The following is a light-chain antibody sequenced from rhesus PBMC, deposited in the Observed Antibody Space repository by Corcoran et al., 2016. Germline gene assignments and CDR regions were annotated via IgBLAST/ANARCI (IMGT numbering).Light chain of an antibody. V-gene: IGLV1-72*02. J-gene: IGLJ6*01. CDR2: HHN. Sequence: QSVLTQSPSASGAPGQTVTISCSGTTSTVGNNDVFWYQQFPGTTPKLLIHHHNQRLPGVPDRFPASKSGTSASLAISGLRPEDEADYYCEAWDTSLNGHVFGSGTTLTVL. CDR3: EAWDTSLNGHV. CDR1: TSTVGNND.